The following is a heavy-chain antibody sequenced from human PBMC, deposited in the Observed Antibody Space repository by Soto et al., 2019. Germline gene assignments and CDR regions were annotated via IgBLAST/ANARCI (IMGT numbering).Heavy chain of an antibody. CDR2: INSNGGST. Sequence: EVQLVESGGGLVQPGGSLRLSCAASGFTFSSYAMHWVRQAPGKGLEYVSAINSNGGSTYYANSVKGRFTISRDNSKNTLYLQMGSLRAEDMAVYYCARGLAYFDYWGQGTRVTVSS. V-gene: IGHV3-64*01. J-gene: IGHJ4*02. CDR1: GFTFSSYA. CDR3: ARGLAYFDY.